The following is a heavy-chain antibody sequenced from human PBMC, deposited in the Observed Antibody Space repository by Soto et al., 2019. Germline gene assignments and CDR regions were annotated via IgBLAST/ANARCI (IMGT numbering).Heavy chain of an antibody. V-gene: IGHV3-9*01. CDR3: AQGPVVDSNSRFDL. Sequence: EVQLVESGGGLVQPGRSLRLSCAASGFTFDDYAMHWVRQAPGKGLEWVSGISWNSGSIGYAGSVKGRFTISRDNAKNSLYLQMNSLRAEDTALYYCAQGPVVDSNSRFDLWGQGTLVTVSS. CDR2: ISWNSGSI. D-gene: IGHD6-6*01. CDR1: GFTFDDYA. J-gene: IGHJ4*02.